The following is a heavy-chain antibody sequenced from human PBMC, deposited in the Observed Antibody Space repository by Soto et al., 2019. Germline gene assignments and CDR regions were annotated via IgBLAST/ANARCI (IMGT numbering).Heavy chain of an antibody. V-gene: IGHV4-34*01. CDR2: INHSGST. CDR3: ASAEGDY. CDR1: SPFY. J-gene: IGHJ4*02. Sequence: SPFYWGWVRQPPGKGLEWIGEINHSGSTNYNPSLKSRVTISVDTSKNQFSLKLSSVTAADTAVYYCASAEGDYLRQRTLVTVSS.